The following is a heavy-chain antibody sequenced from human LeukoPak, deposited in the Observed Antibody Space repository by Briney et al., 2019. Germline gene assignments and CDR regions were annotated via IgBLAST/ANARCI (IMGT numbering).Heavy chain of an antibody. D-gene: IGHD5-18*01. CDR1: GGSISSGGYY. V-gene: IGHV4-31*03. J-gene: IGHJ4*02. Sequence: SETLSLTCTVSGGSISSGGYYWSWIRQRPGRGLEWIGYIYYSGSTYYNPSLKSRVTISVDTSKNQFSLKLSSVTAADTAVYYCARARGYSYGLFDYWGQGTLVTVSS. CDR2: IYYSGST. CDR3: ARARGYSYGLFDY.